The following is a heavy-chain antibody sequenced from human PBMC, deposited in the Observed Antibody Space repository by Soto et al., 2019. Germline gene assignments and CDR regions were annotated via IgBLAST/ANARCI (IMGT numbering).Heavy chain of an antibody. CDR2: VSGGGVNT. Sequence: EVQLLESGGGLVQPGGSLRLSCAASGFTFSNYVMSWVRQAPGKGLEWVSAVSGGGVNTYYAESVRGRFTISRDNSENTLYLQLNRLRAEDTAVYYCARSGSDWFTFDYWGQGALLTVSS. D-gene: IGHD6-19*01. V-gene: IGHV3-23*01. CDR3: ARSGSDWFTFDY. CDR1: GFTFSNYV. J-gene: IGHJ4*02.